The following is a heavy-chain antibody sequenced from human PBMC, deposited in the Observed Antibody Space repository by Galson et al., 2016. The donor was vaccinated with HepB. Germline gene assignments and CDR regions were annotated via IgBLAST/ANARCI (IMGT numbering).Heavy chain of an antibody. CDR1: GVSISSSGYY. Sequence: TLSLTCTVSGVSISSSGYYWGWIRQHPGKGLEWIGHTYYIGSTPYTPSLKGRLTMSLHTSKRQFSLKLISVTAADTAVYYCARERYAPGAFDFWGQGALVLVSS. D-gene: IGHD5-18*01. J-gene: IGHJ3*01. CDR2: TYYIGST. V-gene: IGHV4-31*03. CDR3: ARERYAPGAFDF.